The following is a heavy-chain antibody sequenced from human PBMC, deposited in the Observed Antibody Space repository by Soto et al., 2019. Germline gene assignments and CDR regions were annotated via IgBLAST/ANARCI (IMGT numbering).Heavy chain of an antibody. Sequence: EVQLVESGGGLVQPGGSLRLTCAASGFSLSRYWMSWVRQAPGKGLEWVANLKQDGSDRNYVDSVKGRFTISRDNAKNSLDLEMDSLGVEDTAVYYWAGGGGNFDQWGQGTLVTVSS. CDR1: GFSLSRYW. V-gene: IGHV3-7*04. CDR3: AGGGGNFDQ. D-gene: IGHD3-16*01. J-gene: IGHJ4*02. CDR2: LKQDGSDR.